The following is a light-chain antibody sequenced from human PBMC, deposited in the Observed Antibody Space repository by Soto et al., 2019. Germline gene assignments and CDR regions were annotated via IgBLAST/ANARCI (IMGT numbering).Light chain of an antibody. CDR3: MQGTHWPWT. J-gene: IGKJ1*01. CDR2: KVS. Sequence: DVVMTQSPLSLPVTLGQPASISCRSSQSLVYSDGNTYLNWFQHRPGQSPRRLIYKVSHRESGVPDRFSGSGSGTDFTLKISRVEAEDLGVYYCMQGTHWPWTFGQGTKVEIK. CDR1: QSLVYSDGNTY. V-gene: IGKV2-30*01.